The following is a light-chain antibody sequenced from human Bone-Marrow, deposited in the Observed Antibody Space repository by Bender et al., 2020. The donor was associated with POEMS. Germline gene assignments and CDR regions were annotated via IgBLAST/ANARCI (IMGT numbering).Light chain of an antibody. J-gene: IGLJ2*01. V-gene: IGLV2-8*01. CDR2: EVN. CDR3: CSYAGTSVK. Sequence: QSALTQPASVSGSPGQSIAISCTGSDSDVGGYNYVSWYQQHPGKAPKLMISEVNKRPSGVPDRFSGSKSGNTASLTISGLQAEDEADYYCCSYAGTSVKFGGGTKLTVL. CDR1: DSDVGGYNY.